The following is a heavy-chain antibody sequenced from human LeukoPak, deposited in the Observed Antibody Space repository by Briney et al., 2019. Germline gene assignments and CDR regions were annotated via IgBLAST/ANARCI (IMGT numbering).Heavy chain of an antibody. CDR1: GFTFSSYA. CDR2: ISYDGSDK. D-gene: IGHD5-12*01. J-gene: IGHJ4*02. V-gene: IGHV3-30*18. CDR3: AKHRGISGYHPLDF. Sequence: GGSLRLSCAASGFTFSSYAMHWVRQAPGKGLEWLAVISYDGSDKFYADSVTGRFTISRDNSKNTLYLQMNSQRSEDTAVYYCAKHRGISGYHPLDFWGRGTPVTVSS.